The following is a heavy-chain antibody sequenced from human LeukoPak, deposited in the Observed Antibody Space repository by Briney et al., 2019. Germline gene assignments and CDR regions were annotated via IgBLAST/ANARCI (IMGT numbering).Heavy chain of an antibody. Sequence: SETLSLTCTVSGGSISSYYWSWIRQPPGKGLEWIGYIYTSGSTNYNPSLKSRVTMSVDTSKNQFSLKLSSVTAADTAVYYCARRRAYYMDVWGKGTTVTVSS. J-gene: IGHJ6*03. CDR3: ARRRAYYMDV. CDR1: GGSISSYY. CDR2: IYTSGST. V-gene: IGHV4-4*09.